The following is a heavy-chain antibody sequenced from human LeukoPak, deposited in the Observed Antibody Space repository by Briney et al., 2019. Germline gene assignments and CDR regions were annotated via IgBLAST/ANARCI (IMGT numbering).Heavy chain of an antibody. CDR1: GFTFDDCA. CDR3: AKDGYCSGGRCHAALNY. D-gene: IGHD2-15*01. CDR2: ISGDGGST. Sequence: GGSLRLSCAASGFTFDDCAMHWVRQVPGKGPEWVSLISGDGGSTSYADSVKGRFTISRDNNKSSLYLQMNSLRAEDTAFYYCAKDGYCSGGRCHAALNYWGQGTLVTVSS. V-gene: IGHV3-43*02. J-gene: IGHJ4*02.